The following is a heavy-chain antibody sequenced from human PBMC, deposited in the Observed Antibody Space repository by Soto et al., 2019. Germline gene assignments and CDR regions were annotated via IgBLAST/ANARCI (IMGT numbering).Heavy chain of an antibody. V-gene: IGHV3-23*01. CDR3: AKSSIVVVVAAPHDFDY. J-gene: IGHJ4*02. D-gene: IGHD2-15*01. CDR1: GFTFSSYA. CDR2: ISGSGGST. Sequence: GGSLRLSCAASGFTFSSYAMSWVRQAPGKGLEWVSAISGSGGSTYYADSVKGRFTISRDNSKNTLYLQMNSLRAEDTAVYYCAKSSIVVVVAAPHDFDYWGQGTLVTVSS.